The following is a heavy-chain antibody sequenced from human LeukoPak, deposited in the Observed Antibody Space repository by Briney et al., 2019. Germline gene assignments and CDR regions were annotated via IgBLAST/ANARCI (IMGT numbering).Heavy chain of an antibody. Sequence: GASVKVSCKASGGTFSSYAISWVRQAPGQGLEWMGGIIPIFGTANYAQKFQGRVTITADESTSTAYMELSRLRSEDTAVYYCARGDNRFTTVTTNFDYWGQGTLVTVSS. J-gene: IGHJ4*02. CDR1: GGTFSSYA. D-gene: IGHD4-17*01. CDR3: ARGDNRFTTVTTNFDY. V-gene: IGHV1-69*13. CDR2: IIPIFGTA.